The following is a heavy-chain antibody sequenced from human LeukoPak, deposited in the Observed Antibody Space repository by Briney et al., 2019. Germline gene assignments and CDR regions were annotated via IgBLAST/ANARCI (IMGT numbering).Heavy chain of an antibody. CDR3: ARGLFYGSGRGPMDV. CDR1: GYTFITYA. D-gene: IGHD3-10*01. J-gene: IGHJ6*02. CDR2: INVGNGNT. V-gene: IGHV1-3*01. Sequence: ASVKVSCKASGYTFITYAMHWVRQAPGQRPEWMGWINVGNGNTVYPQKFQGRVTISRDTSASTAYMELSSLTSEDTAVYYCARGLFYGSGRGPMDVWGQGTTVTVSS.